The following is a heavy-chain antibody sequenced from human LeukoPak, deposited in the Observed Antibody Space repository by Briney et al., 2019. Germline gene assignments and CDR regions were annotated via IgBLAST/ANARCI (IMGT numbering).Heavy chain of an antibody. V-gene: IGHV3-33*01. Sequence: PGGSLRLSCAASGFTFSSYGMHWVRQAPGKGLEWVAVIWYDGSNKYYADSVKGRFTISRDNSKNTLYLQMNSLRAEDTAVYYCARDGGSSSPYYYHYGMDVWGQGTTVTVSS. CDR1: GFTFSSYG. J-gene: IGHJ6*02. CDR2: IWYDGSNK. CDR3: ARDGGSSSPYYYHYGMDV. D-gene: IGHD6-6*01.